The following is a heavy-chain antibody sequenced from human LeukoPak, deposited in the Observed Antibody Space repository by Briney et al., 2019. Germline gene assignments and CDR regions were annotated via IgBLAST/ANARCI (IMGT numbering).Heavy chain of an antibody. D-gene: IGHD3-10*01. Sequence: ASVKVSCKASGYTFTGYYMHWVRQAPGQGLEWMGWINPNSGGTNYAQKSQGRVTMTRDTSISTAYMELSSLRSDDTAVYYCASGREYYGSGSHDDAFDIWGQGTMVTVSS. V-gene: IGHV1-2*02. CDR2: INPNSGGT. J-gene: IGHJ3*02. CDR3: ASGREYYGSGSHDDAFDI. CDR1: GYTFTGYY.